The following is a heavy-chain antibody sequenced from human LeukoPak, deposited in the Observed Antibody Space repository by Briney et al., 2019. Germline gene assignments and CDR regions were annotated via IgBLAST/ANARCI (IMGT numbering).Heavy chain of an antibody. Sequence: GESLKLSWKCSGYSFTNYWIRWVRQMPGKGLEWMGSIYPGDSDTRYSPSFQGQDTITADKSISTAYLQWSSLKASDTAMYYCARHETTASSWVRQWGQGTLVTVSS. D-gene: IGHD6-13*01. J-gene: IGHJ4*02. CDR3: ARHETTASSWVRQ. CDR2: IYPGDSDT. V-gene: IGHV5-51*01. CDR1: GYSFTNYW.